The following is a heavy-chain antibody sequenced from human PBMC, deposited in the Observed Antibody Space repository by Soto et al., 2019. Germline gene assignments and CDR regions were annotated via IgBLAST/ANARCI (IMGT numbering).Heavy chain of an antibody. Sequence: VQLVQSGAEAKNPGASVKVSCKASGHTFSSYYIHWVRQAPGQGLEWMGVINPSGGGTSYAQKFQGRVTMTRDTSTSTVFMELSSLRYEDTAVFYCARGLPCGSTTCFGGELAYWGQGTLVTVSS. J-gene: IGHJ4*02. D-gene: IGHD2-2*01. CDR2: INPSGGGT. V-gene: IGHV1-46*01. CDR1: GHTFSSYY. CDR3: ARGLPCGSTTCFGGELAY.